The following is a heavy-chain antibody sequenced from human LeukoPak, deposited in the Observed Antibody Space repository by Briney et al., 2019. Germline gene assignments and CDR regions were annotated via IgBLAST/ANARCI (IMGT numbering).Heavy chain of an antibody. J-gene: IGHJ6*03. V-gene: IGHV3-33*01. CDR1: GFTFSSYG. CDR2: IWHDGSNK. Sequence: GRSLRLSCAASGFTFSSYGMHWVRQAPGKGLEWVAVIWHDGSNKYYADSVKGRLTISRDNSKNTLYLQMNSLRAEDTAVYYCATGYYYMDVWGKGTTVTVSS. CDR3: ATGYYYMDV.